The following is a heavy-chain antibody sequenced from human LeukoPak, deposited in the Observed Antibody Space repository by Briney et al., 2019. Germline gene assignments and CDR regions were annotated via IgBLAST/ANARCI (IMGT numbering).Heavy chain of an antibody. Sequence: SVKVSCKASGGTFSCYAISWVRQAPGQGLEWMGRNIPILGIANNAQKFQGRFTITADKSTSTAYMELSSLRSEDTAVYYCAADFWSGYWSLGWFDPWGQGTLVTVSS. CDR2: NIPILGIA. J-gene: IGHJ5*02. D-gene: IGHD3-3*01. CDR1: GGTFSCYA. V-gene: IGHV1-69*04. CDR3: AADFWSGYWSLGWFDP.